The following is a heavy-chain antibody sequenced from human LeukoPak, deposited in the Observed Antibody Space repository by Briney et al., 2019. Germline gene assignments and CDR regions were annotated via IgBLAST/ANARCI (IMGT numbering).Heavy chain of an antibody. CDR2: ISGSGGST. Sequence: PGGSLRLSCAASGFTFSSYAMSWVRQAPEKGLEWVSAISGSGGSTYYADSVKGRFTISRDNSKNTLYLQMNSLRAEDTAVYYCAKDPPRSGSYQADYFDYWGQGTLVTVSS. D-gene: IGHD1-26*01. J-gene: IGHJ4*02. CDR3: AKDPPRSGSYQADYFDY. V-gene: IGHV3-23*01. CDR1: GFTFSSYA.